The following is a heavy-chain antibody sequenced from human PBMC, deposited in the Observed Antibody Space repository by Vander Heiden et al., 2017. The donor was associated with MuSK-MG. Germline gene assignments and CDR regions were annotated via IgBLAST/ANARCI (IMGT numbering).Heavy chain of an antibody. J-gene: IGHJ4*02. Sequence: EVQLVQSGAEVKKPEESVKISCKGSGYSFTSYWIAWVRQMPGKGLEWMGIIYPGDSDTRYSPSFQGQVTISADKSISTAYLQWSSLKASDTAIYYCARHRKGYYGSGSYFDYWGQGALVTVSS. V-gene: IGHV5-51*01. CDR2: IYPGDSDT. D-gene: IGHD3-10*01. CDR1: GYSFTSYW. CDR3: ARHRKGYYGSGSYFDY.